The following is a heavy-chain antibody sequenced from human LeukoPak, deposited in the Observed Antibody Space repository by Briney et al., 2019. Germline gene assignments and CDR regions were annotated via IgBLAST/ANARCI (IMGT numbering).Heavy chain of an antibody. V-gene: IGHV3-23*01. CDR2: ISGSGGST. CDR3: AKPLIAVAGTLYFDY. J-gene: IGHJ4*02. D-gene: IGHD6-19*01. CDR1: GFTFSSYA. Sequence: GGSLRLSCAASGFTFSSYAMSCVRQAPGKGLEWVSAISGSGGSTYYADSVKGRFTISRDNSKNTLYLQMNSLRAEDTAVYYCAKPLIAVAGTLYFDYWGQGTLVTVSS.